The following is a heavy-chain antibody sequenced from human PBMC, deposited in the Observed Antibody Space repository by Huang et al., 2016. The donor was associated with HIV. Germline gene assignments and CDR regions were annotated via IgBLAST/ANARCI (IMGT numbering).Heavy chain of an antibody. J-gene: IGHJ6*02. CDR3: ATKTAGMDI. V-gene: IGHV3-7*01. CDR2: IKQDESEK. CDR1: TFTFGAYW. D-gene: IGHD1-7*01. Sequence: VESGGRPVQPGGSIKLSCVGSTFTFGAYWMSWVRQPPRKGLEWVANIKQDESEKYYVDSVKGRFNISRDNARKVLFLEMDDLRVEDTAIYFCATKTAGMDIWGQGTTVTVSS.